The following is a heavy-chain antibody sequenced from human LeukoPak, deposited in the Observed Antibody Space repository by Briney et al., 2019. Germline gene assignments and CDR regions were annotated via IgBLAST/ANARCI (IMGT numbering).Heavy chain of an antibody. J-gene: IGHJ4*02. CDR3: AKWGPHCVGDYCPALDS. Sequence: QSGGSLRLSCVASRFTFSNYWMSWVRQAPGKGLEWVANINQDRSKKPYADSMKGRFTISRDNAKESLYLQLNSLRADDTAVYYCAKWGPHCVGDYCPALDSWGQGTLVTVSS. D-gene: IGHD2-21*02. CDR1: RFTFSNYW. V-gene: IGHV3-7*01. CDR2: INQDRSKK.